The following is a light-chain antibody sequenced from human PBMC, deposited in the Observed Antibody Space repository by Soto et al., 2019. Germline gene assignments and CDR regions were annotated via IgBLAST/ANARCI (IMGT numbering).Light chain of an antibody. CDR1: QSVRSSS. CDR2: AAS. CDR3: QQYQFGTSQA. Sequence: EIVLTQSPGTLSLSPGDRATLSCRASQSVRSSSFAWYQQKPGQAPRLLIYAASTRATGIPDGFSGSGSGTDFTLTISRLEPEDFAVYYCQQYQFGTSQAFGQGTKVEIK. J-gene: IGKJ1*01. V-gene: IGKV3-20*01.